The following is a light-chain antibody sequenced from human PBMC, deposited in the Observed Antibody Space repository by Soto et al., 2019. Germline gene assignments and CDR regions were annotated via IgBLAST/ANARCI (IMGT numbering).Light chain of an antibody. CDR2: GNS. CDR1: SSNIGAGCD. CDR3: QSYDSSLSGSVV. V-gene: IGLV1-40*01. J-gene: IGLJ2*01. Sequence: QSVLAQPPSVSGAPGQSVTISCTGSSSNIGAGCDVHWYQHLPGTDPKLLIYGNSNRPSGVPDRFSGSKSGTSASLAITGLQAEDEADYYCQSYDSSLSGSVVFGGGTKLTVL.